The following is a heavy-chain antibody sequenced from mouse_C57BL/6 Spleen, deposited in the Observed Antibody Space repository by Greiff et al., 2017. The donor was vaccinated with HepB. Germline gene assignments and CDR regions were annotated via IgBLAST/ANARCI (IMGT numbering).Heavy chain of an antibody. V-gene: IGHV1-64*01. Sequence: QVQLKQSGAELMKPGASVKLSCKATGYTFTGYWIEWVKQRPGQGLEWIGMIHPNSGSTNYNEKFKSKATLTVDKSSSTAYMQLSSLTSEDSAVYYCARAEGWVGVYYFDYWGQGTTLTVSS. CDR1: GYTFTGYW. CDR2: IHPNSGST. D-gene: IGHD1-1*02. J-gene: IGHJ2*01. CDR3: ARAEGWVGVYYFDY.